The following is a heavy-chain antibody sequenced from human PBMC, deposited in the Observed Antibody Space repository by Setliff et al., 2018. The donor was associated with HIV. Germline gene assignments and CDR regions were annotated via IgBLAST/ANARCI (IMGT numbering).Heavy chain of an antibody. D-gene: IGHD6-13*01. CDR1: GGSFSDHY. CDR3: ARDRGILSNWLYYFDS. Sequence: PSETLSLTCAVYGGSFSDHYWSWIRQPPGKGLEWIGEINHSGISNFNPSLKSRVSIPIDTPRSQFSLNLNSVTAADTALYYCARDRGILSNWLYYFDSWGQGTLVIVSS. CDR2: INHSGIS. J-gene: IGHJ4*02. V-gene: IGHV4-34*01.